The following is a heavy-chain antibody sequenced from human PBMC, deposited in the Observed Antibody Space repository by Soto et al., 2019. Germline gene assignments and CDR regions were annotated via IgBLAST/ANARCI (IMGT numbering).Heavy chain of an antibody. CDR2: ISGSGGRP. D-gene: IGHD2-2*01. CDR1: GFTFTTYT. J-gene: IGHJ5*01. CDR3: AKARCYTPDCYAPDS. V-gene: IGHV3-23*01. Sequence: GGSLRLSCAASGFTFTTYTMSWVRQAPGKGLEWVSVISGSGGRPSYADSVQGRFIISRDNPKSTLYLQMNSLRAEDTAMYYCAKARCYTPDCYAPDSWGQGTLVTVSS.